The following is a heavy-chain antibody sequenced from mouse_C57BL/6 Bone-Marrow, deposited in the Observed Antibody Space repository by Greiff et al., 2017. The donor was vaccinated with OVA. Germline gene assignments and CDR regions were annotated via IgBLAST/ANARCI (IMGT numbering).Heavy chain of an antibody. CDR2: IHPSDSDT. Sequence: QVQLQQPGAELVKPGASVKVSCKASGYTFTSYWMHWVKQRPGQGLEWIGRIHPSDSDTNYNQKFKGKATLTVEKSSSTAYMQLNSLTSEDSAVYYCAFYYGSSYRYFDVWGTGTTVTVSS. CDR1: GYTFTSYW. V-gene: IGHV1-74*01. J-gene: IGHJ1*03. D-gene: IGHD1-1*01. CDR3: AFYYGSSYRYFDV.